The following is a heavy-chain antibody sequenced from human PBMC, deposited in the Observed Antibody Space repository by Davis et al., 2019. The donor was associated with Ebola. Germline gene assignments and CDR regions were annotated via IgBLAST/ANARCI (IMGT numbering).Heavy chain of an antibody. V-gene: IGHV4-34*01. D-gene: IGHD1-26*01. CDR3: ARARIVGAMTLDY. CDR2: INHSGST. CDR1: GGSFSGYY. Sequence: SETLSLTCAVYGGSFSGYYWSWIRQPPGKGLEWIGEINHSGSTNYNPSLKSRVTISVDTSKNQFSLKLSSVTAADTAVYYCARARIVGAMTLDYWGQGTLVTVSS. J-gene: IGHJ4*02.